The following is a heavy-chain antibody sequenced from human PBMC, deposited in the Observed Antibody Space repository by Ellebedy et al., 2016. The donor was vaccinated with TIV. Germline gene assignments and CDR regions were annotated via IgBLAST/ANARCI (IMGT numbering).Heavy chain of an antibody. Sequence: ASVKVSXXASGYMFIGHYVHWVRQAPGQGLEWLGRISVYSGDTNYAQKLQGRVTMTTDTSTTTAYMELRSLSSDDTAVYYCARASQTVEYLDYWGQGTVVSVSS. CDR1: GYMFIGHY. CDR2: ISVYSGDT. CDR3: ARASQTVEYLDY. J-gene: IGHJ4*02. D-gene: IGHD3-3*01. V-gene: IGHV1-18*01.